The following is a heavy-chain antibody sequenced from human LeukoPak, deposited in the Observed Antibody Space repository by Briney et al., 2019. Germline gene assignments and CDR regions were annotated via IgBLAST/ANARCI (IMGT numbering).Heavy chain of an antibody. J-gene: IGHJ4*02. CDR3: ARGQWLALFDY. V-gene: IGHV3-33*01. CDR2: IWYDGSNK. D-gene: IGHD6-19*01. CDR1: VVTFRRYG. Sequence: PRGALRLTSAASVVTFRRYGMQWVGQAPGKGLEWVAVIWYDGSNKYYADSVKGRFTISRDNSKNTLYLQMNSLRAEDTAVYYCARGQWLALFDYWGQGTLVTVSS.